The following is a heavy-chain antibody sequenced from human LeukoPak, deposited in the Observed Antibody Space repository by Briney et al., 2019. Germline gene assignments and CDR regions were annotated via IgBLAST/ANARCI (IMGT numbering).Heavy chain of an antibody. CDR1: GYTFTSYD. CDR2: MKTNSGNT. D-gene: IGHD5-18*01. J-gene: IGHJ4*02. CDR3: ARVTQGDTAIDY. V-gene: IGHV1-8*01. Sequence: ASVTVSCKASGYTFTSYDINWVRQAPGEGVEGRGWMKTNSGNTDYAQKLQGRVTITRHTSLSTPYMELSSLRSEDTAVYYCARVTQGDTAIDYWGQGTLVTVSS.